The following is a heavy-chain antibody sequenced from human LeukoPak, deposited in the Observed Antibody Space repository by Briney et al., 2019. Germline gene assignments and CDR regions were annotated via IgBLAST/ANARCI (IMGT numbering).Heavy chain of an antibody. CDR1: GGSISSAGYY. CDR2: IYYSGST. J-gene: IGHJ6*02. D-gene: IGHD3-10*01. CDR3: ARDAEYYYGSGSYSSGIDV. Sequence: SETLSLTCTVSGGSISSAGYYWSWIRQHPGKGLEWIGYIYYSGSTYYNPPLKSRVTISVDTSKNQFSLKLSSVTAADTAVYYCARDAEYYYGSGSYSSGIDVWGQGTTVTVSS. V-gene: IGHV4-31*03.